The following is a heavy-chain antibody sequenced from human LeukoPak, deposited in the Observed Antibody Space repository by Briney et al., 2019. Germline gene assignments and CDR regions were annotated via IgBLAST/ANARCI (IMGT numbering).Heavy chain of an antibody. V-gene: IGHV1-69*05. Sequence: SVKVSCKASGGTFSSYAISWVRQAPGQGLEWMGGIIPIFGTANYAQKFQGRVTITTDESTSTAYMELSSLRSEDTAVYYCATDLHYFGSGSHIGGYWGQGTLVTVSS. J-gene: IGHJ4*02. CDR1: GGTFSSYA. D-gene: IGHD3-10*01. CDR2: IIPIFGTA. CDR3: ATDLHYFGSGSHIGGY.